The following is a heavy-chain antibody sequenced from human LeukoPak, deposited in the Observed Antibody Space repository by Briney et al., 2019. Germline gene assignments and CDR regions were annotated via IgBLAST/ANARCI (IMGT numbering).Heavy chain of an antibody. CDR2: INGSGGST. Sequence: GGSLRPSCAASGFTFSSYGMSWVRQAPGKGLEWVSAINGSGGSTYYADSVKGRFTISRDNSKNTLYLQMNSLRAEDTAVYYCAKGEMGTTSYYFDYWGQGTLVTVSS. J-gene: IGHJ4*02. CDR3: AKGEMGTTSYYFDY. D-gene: IGHD5-24*01. V-gene: IGHV3-23*01. CDR1: GFTFSSYG.